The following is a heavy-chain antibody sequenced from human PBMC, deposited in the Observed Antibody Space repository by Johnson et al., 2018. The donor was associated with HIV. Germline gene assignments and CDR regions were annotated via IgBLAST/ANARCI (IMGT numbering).Heavy chain of an antibody. CDR2: IKQDGSEK. CDR3: ARGSIVVVPAASGVAFDI. J-gene: IGHJ3*02. D-gene: IGHD2-2*01. V-gene: IGHV3-7*01. Sequence: VQLVESGGGLVQPGGSLRLSCAAYGFTFSSYWMSWVRQAPGKGLEWVANIKQDGSEKYYVDSVKGRFTISRDNAKNSLYLQMNSLRAEDTAVYYCARGSIVVVPAASGVAFDIWGQGTMVTVSS. CDR1: GFTFSSYW.